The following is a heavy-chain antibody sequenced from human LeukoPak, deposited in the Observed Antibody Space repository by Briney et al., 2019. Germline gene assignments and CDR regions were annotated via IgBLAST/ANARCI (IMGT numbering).Heavy chain of an antibody. CDR2: IYYSGST. Sequence: SETLSLTCTVSGGSISSYYWSWIRQPPGKGLEWIGYIYYSGSTNYNPSLKSRVTISVDTSKNQFSLKLSSVTAADTAVYYCARDRVYSHGFDYWGQGTLVTVSS. CDR1: GGSISSYY. J-gene: IGHJ4*02. V-gene: IGHV4-59*01. CDR3: ARDRVYSHGFDY. D-gene: IGHD5-18*01.